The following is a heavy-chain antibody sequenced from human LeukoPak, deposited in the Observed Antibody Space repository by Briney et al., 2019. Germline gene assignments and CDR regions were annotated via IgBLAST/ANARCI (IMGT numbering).Heavy chain of an antibody. V-gene: IGHV4-61*02. D-gene: IGHD3-22*01. CDR3: ASSGPNKYYYDSSGYSPYFDY. CDR2: MSTSGST. CDR1: GGSISSRTYY. Sequence: SQTLSLTCTVSGGSISSRTYYWSWIRQPAGKGLEWIERMSTSGSTNYNPSLKSRVTISVDTSKSQFSLKLSSVTAADTAVYYCASSGPNKYYYDSSGYSPYFDYWGQGTLVTVSS. J-gene: IGHJ4*02.